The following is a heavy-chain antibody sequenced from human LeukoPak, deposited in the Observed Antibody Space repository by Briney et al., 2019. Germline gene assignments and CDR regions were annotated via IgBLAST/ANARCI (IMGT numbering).Heavy chain of an antibody. D-gene: IGHD4-11*01. J-gene: IGHJ4*02. V-gene: IGHV4-59*11. Sequence: PSETLSLTCSVSGDSICSLYWNWIRQPPGKGLEWIGFIYHSGTVTYNPSLKSRGTVSVDTSKNQVSLKLTSVTAADTAVYYCAKSRLGTDTSTVHSFVYWGQGILVTVSS. CDR2: IYHSGTV. CDR1: GDSICSLY. CDR3: AKSRLGTDTSTVHSFVY.